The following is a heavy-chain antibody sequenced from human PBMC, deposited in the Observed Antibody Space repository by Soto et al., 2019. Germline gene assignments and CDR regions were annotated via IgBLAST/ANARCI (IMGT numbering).Heavy chain of an antibody. J-gene: IGHJ4*02. Sequence: QVQLVQSGAEVKKPGSSVKVSCKASGGTFSSYAISWVRQAPGQGLEWMGGIIPIFGTANYAQKFQGRVTITADEPTSTAYMELSSLRSEDTAVYYCARDLADYDFWSGYQPFDYWGQGTLVTVSS. V-gene: IGHV1-69*01. CDR2: IIPIFGTA. CDR3: ARDLADYDFWSGYQPFDY. CDR1: GGTFSSYA. D-gene: IGHD3-3*01.